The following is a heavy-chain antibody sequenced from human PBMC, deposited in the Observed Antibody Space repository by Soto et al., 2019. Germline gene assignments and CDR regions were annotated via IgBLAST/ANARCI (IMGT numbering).Heavy chain of an antibody. J-gene: IGHJ6*03. CDR1: GFTFSSYG. CDR3: AKVGAAPATYYYYYMDV. Sequence: GGSLRLSCAASGFTFSSYGMHWVRQAPGKGLEWVAVISYDGSNKYYADSVKGRFTISRDNSKNTPYLQMNSLRAEDTAVYYCAKVGAAPATYYYYYMDVWGKGTTVTVSS. D-gene: IGHD2-15*01. CDR2: ISYDGSNK. V-gene: IGHV3-30*18.